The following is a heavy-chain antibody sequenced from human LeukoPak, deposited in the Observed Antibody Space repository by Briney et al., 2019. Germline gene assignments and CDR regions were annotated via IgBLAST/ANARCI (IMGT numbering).Heavy chain of an antibody. Sequence: GGSLRLSCATSGFTFSSYGMHWVRQAPGKGLEWVAFIRYDGSNKYYADSVKGRFTISRDNSKNTLYLQMNSLRAEDTAVYYCAKESGDSSGSYSTYWYFDLWGRGTPVTVSS. CDR2: IRYDGSNK. CDR3: AKESGDSSGSYSTYWYFDL. CDR1: GFTFSSYG. V-gene: IGHV3-30*02. J-gene: IGHJ2*01. D-gene: IGHD6-19*01.